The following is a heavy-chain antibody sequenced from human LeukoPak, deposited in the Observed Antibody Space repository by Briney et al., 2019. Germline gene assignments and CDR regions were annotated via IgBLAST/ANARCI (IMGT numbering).Heavy chain of an antibody. CDR3: ARAPYDFWGGLGY. V-gene: IGHV3-66*02. CDR2: IYSGGRT. D-gene: IGHD3-3*01. J-gene: IGHJ4*02. CDR1: GFTVSSNY. Sequence: PGGSLRLSCAASGFTVSSNYMSWVRQAPGKGLEWVSVIYSGGRTYYADSVKGRFTISRDNSKNTLYLQMNSLRAEDTAVYYCARAPYDFWGGLGYWGQGTLVTVSS.